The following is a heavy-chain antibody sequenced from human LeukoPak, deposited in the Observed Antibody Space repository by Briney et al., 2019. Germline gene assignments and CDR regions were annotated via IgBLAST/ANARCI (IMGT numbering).Heavy chain of an antibody. CDR3: AKGSRGSCSRTYCYPFDY. Sequence: GGTLRLSCAASGFTLSNYAMNWVRQAPGKGLEWVSSINGSGDKTYYADSVKGRFTISRDNSKNTLYLQMNRLRAEDTAVYYCAKGSRGSCSRTYCYPFDYWGQGTLVTVSS. CDR1: GFTLSNYA. J-gene: IGHJ4*02. D-gene: IGHD2-2*01. CDR2: INGSGDKT. V-gene: IGHV3-23*01.